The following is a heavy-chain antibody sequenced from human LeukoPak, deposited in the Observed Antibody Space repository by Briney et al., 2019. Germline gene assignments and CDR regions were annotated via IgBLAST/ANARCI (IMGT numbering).Heavy chain of an antibody. Sequence: SETLSLTCTVFGGSISSSSYYWGWIRQPPGKGLEWIGSIYYSGSTYYNPSLKSRVTISVDTSKNQFSLKLSSVTAADTAVYYCARGLAAAGSSTFDYWGQGTLVTVSS. V-gene: IGHV4-39*07. CDR3: ARGLAAAGSSTFDY. CDR1: GGSISSSSYY. D-gene: IGHD6-13*01. J-gene: IGHJ4*02. CDR2: IYYSGST.